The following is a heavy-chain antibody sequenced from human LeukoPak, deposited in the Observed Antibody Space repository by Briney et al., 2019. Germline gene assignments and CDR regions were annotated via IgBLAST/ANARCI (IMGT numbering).Heavy chain of an antibody. CDR3: ARHVRGYDTLTGYYNPPPDY. Sequence: SETLSLTCTVSGGSISSSSYYWGWIRQPPGKALEWIGSIYYSGSTYYNPSLKSRVTISVDTSKNQFSLKLSSVTAADTAVYYCARHVRGYDTLTGYYNPPPDYWGQGTLVTVSS. J-gene: IGHJ4*02. CDR2: IYYSGST. V-gene: IGHV4-39*01. D-gene: IGHD3-9*01. CDR1: GGSISSSSYY.